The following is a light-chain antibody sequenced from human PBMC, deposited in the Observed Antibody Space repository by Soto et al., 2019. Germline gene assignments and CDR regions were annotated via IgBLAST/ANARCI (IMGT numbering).Light chain of an antibody. CDR3: QQRSNRPT. CDR2: DVS. CDR1: QSVSIY. Sequence: ETVLTQSPDTLSLSPGERATLSCRASQSVSIYLAWYQQKPGQAPRLLIYDVSNRATGIPARFSGSGSGTDFTLTISSLEHEDAAVYYCQQRSNRPTFGGGTKVEIK. V-gene: IGKV3-11*01. J-gene: IGKJ4*01.